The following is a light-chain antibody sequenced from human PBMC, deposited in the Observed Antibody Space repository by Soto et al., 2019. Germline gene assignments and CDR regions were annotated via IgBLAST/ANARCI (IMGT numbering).Light chain of an antibody. V-gene: IGLV2-14*01. CDR3: NSQTTSGTLV. J-gene: IGLJ1*01. CDR1: RSDFDGYKH. CDR2: EVT. Sequence: QSVLTQPASVSGPPEQSITISCTGTRSDFDGYKHVSWYQHHPGKAPQLLIYEVTHRPSGVSNRFSGSKSGYTASLTISGLQPEDEADYYCNSQTTSGTLVFGTGTKVTGL.